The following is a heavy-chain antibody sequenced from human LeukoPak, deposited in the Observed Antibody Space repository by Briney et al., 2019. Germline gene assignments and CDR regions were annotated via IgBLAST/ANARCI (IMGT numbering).Heavy chain of an antibody. D-gene: IGHD3-3*01. CDR1: GGTFSSYA. V-gene: IGHV1-69*05. J-gene: IGHJ4*02. CDR2: IIPVFGTA. Sequence: ASVKVSCKASGGTFSSYAISWVRQAPGQGLEWMGGIIPVFGTANYAQKFQGRVTITTDESTSTAYMELSSLRSEDTAVYYCARRRDFGEFDYWGQGTLVTVSS. CDR3: ARRRDFGEFDY.